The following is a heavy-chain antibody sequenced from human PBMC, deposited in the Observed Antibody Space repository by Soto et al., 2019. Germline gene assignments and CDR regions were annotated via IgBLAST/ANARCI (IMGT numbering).Heavy chain of an antibody. J-gene: IGHJ3*02. V-gene: IGHV5-51*01. CDR2: IYPGDSDT. Sequence: GQTLKLSCKGSRYSFTSYWIGCVRQLPGKGLEWMGIIYPGDSDTRYSPSFKGQVTISADKSISTAYLQWSSLKASDTAMYYCARRGYYYEPGAFDIWSQGTMVTVS. D-gene: IGHD3-22*01. CDR3: ARRGYYYEPGAFDI. CDR1: RYSFTSYW.